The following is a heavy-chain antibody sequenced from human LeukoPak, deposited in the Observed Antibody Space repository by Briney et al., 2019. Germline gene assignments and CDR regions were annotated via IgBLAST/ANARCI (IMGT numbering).Heavy chain of an antibody. CDR3: AKGDSSSWGY. CDR1: GFTFSSYG. CDR2: ISYDGSNN. D-gene: IGHD6-13*01. Sequence: GGSLRLSCAASGFTFSSYGMHWVRQAPGKGLEWVGVISYDGSNNYYADFVKGRFTISRDNSKNTLYLQRNRLRAEDTAVYYCAKGDSSSWGYWGQGTLVTVS. V-gene: IGHV3-30*18. J-gene: IGHJ4*02.